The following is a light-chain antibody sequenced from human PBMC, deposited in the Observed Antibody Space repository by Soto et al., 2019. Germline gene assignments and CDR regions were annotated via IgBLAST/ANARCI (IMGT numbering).Light chain of an antibody. V-gene: IGLV1-51*01. J-gene: IGLJ1*01. CDR3: GAWDNSLSVYV. CDR1: SSNVGYNS. Sequence: QSVLTQPPSVSTAPGQEVTISCSGSSSNVGYNSVSWYQQLPGTAPKLLIYDNNKRPSGIPARFSGSKSRTSATLGITGLPTGDDAHYYCGAWDNSLSVYVFGSGTKVTVL. CDR2: DNN.